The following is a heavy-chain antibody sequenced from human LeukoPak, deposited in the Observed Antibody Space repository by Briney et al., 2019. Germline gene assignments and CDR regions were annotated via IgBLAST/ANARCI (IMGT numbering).Heavy chain of an antibody. Sequence: GGSLRLSCAASGFTFSSYAMHWARQAPGKGLEWVSAISNDGGGTQYADFVEGRFTISRDNSKYTLFLQMSSLRAEDTALYYCAKGSSGYFADLWGQGTLVTVSS. CDR2: ISNDGGGT. V-gene: IGHV3-23*01. CDR1: GFTFSSYA. CDR3: AKGSSGYFADL. D-gene: IGHD3-22*01. J-gene: IGHJ5*02.